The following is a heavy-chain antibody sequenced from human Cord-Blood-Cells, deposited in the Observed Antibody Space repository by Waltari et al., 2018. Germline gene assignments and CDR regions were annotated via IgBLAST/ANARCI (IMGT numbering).Heavy chain of an antibody. J-gene: IGHJ4*02. CDR2: IYWDDDK. V-gene: IGHV2-5*02. Sequence: QITLQESGPTLVKPTQTLTLTCTFSGFSLSTSGVGVGWIRQPPGKALEWLALIYWDDDKRYSPSLKSRLTITKDTSKNQVVLTMTNMDPVDTATYYCAQDSSGWYYFDYWGQGTLVTVSS. CDR1: GFSLSTSGVG. D-gene: IGHD6-19*01. CDR3: AQDSSGWYYFDY.